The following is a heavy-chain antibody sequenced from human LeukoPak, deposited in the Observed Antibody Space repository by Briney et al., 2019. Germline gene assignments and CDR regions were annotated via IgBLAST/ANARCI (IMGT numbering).Heavy chain of an antibody. J-gene: IGHJ5*02. CDR1: GFTLSSYW. CDR3: ARVLSSGWYKNWFDP. V-gene: IGHV3-74*01. Sequence: PGGSLRLSCAASGFTLSSYWIHWVRQAPGKGLVWVSRINSDGSSTRYADSVKGRFTISRDNAKNTLYLQMNSMRSEDTAMYYCARVLSSGWYKNWFDPWGQGTLVTVSS. D-gene: IGHD6-19*01. CDR2: INSDGSST.